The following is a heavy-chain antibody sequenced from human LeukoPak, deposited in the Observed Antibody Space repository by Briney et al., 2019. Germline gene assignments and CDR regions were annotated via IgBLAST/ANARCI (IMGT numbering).Heavy chain of an antibody. CDR3: ARRRIAAIDY. V-gene: IGHV4-39*01. D-gene: IGHD6-13*01. J-gene: IGHJ4*02. CDR1: GGSISSSSHY. CDR2: IFYSGTT. Sequence: SETLSLTCTVSGGSISSSSHYWDWIRQPPGKGLEWIGTIFYSGTTSYSPSLKSRVTISVDTSRNQFSLKLNSVTAADTAIYYCARRRIAAIDYWGQGTLVTVSS.